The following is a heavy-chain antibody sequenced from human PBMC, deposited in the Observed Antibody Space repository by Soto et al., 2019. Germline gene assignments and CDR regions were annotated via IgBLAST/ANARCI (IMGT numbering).Heavy chain of an antibody. D-gene: IGHD4-17*01. CDR2: IDWDDDK. J-gene: IGHJ4*02. CDR3: ARSPFIYGDYVHFDY. V-gene: IGHV2-70*11. CDR1: GFSLSTSGMC. Sequence: SGPTLVNPTQTLTLTCTFSGFSLSTSGMCVSWIRQPPGKALEWLARIDWDDDKYYSTSLKTRLTISKDTSKNQVVLTMTNMDPVDTATYYCARSPFIYGDYVHFDYWGQGTLVTVSS.